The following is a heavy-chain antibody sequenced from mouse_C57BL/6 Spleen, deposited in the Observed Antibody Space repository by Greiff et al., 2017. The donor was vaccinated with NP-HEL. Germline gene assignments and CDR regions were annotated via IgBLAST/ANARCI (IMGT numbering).Heavy chain of an antibody. Sequence: VQLQQSGAELVKPGASVKLSCKASGYTFTSYWMHWVKQRPGQGLEWIGMIHPNSGSTNYNEKFKSKATLTVDKSSSTAYMQLSSLTSEDSAVYDCARDWDDAMDYWGQGTSVTVSS. D-gene: IGHD4-1*01. CDR2: IHPNSGST. V-gene: IGHV1-64*01. CDR1: GYTFTSYW. CDR3: ARDWDDAMDY. J-gene: IGHJ4*01.